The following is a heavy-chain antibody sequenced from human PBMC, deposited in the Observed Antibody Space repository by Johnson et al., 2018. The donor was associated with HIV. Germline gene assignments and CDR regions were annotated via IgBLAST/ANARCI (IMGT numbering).Heavy chain of an antibody. Sequence: VQLVESGGGLVQPGGSLRVSCAASGFTFSSYAMHWVRQAPGKGLEYVSGISSSGGSTDYGNSVKGRFTISRDNSRNTLYLQMGRLRAEDMAVYYCAREGLIVGATLGAFDIWCQGTMVTVSS. J-gene: IGHJ3*02. CDR3: AREGLIVGATLGAFDI. CDR2: ISSSGGST. CDR1: GFTFSSYA. D-gene: IGHD1-26*01. V-gene: IGHV3-64*01.